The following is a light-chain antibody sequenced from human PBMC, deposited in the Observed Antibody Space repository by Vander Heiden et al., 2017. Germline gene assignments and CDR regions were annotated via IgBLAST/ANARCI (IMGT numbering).Light chain of an antibody. J-gene: IGLJ3*02. CDR2: RNN. Sequence: QSVLTQPPSASGTPGQRVTIACSGGRSNIGSNYVYWYQQHPGTAPKPLIYRNNQRPSGVPDRFSGSKSGTSASLAISGLRAEDEADYYCEAWDDSLSGPVFGGGTKLTVL. CDR3: EAWDDSLSGPV. V-gene: IGLV1-47*01. CDR1: RSNIGSNY.